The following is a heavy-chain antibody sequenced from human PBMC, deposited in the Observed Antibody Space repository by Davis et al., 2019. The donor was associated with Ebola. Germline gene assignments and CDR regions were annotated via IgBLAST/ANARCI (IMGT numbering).Heavy chain of an antibody. V-gene: IGHV1-46*01. CDR3: ARGGESLLHYYYYGMDV. Sequence: ASVKVSCQASGYTFTSHSMHWVRHATGHRVEGVGIIKPSGGSTSYAQKFQGRVTMTRDTSTSTVYMELSSLRSEDTAVYYCARGGESLLHYYYYGMDVWGQGTTVTVSS. J-gene: IGHJ6*02. CDR2: IKPSGGST. CDR1: GYTFTSHS.